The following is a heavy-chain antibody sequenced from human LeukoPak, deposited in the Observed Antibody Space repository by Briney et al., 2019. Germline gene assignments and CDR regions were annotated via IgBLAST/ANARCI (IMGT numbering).Heavy chain of an antibody. D-gene: IGHD6-13*01. CDR1: GRSFSGYY. J-gene: IGHJ4*02. V-gene: IGHV4-34*01. Sequence: SETLSLTCAVYGRSFSGYYWSWIRQPPGKGPEWIGEINHSGSTNYNPSLKSRVTISVDTSKNQFSLKLSSVTAADTAVYYCARKAQYSSSWYDYWDQGTLVTVSS. CDR3: ARKAQYSSSWYDY. CDR2: INHSGST.